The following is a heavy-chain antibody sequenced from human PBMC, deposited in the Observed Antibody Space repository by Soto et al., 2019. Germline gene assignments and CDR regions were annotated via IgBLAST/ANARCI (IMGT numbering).Heavy chain of an antibody. V-gene: IGHV1-69*01. CDR1: GGTFSSYG. D-gene: IGHD6-19*01. CDR3: ARRAVYLSSGYYYFDY. J-gene: IGHJ4*02. Sequence: QVQLVQSGAEVKKPGSSVKVSCKASGGTFSSYGINWVRQAPGQGLEWMGGIIPMFGITNYAQKFQGSVTMTADESTSTAFMELSSLRSEDTAVYYCARRAVYLSSGYYYFDYWGQGTLVIVSS. CDR2: IIPMFGIT.